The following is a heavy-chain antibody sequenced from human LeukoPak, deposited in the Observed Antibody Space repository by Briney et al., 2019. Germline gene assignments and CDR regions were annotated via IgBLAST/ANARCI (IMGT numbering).Heavy chain of an antibody. CDR3: ARDRGWIQHDI. CDR2: IKGDGSAK. CDR1: GFAFSDSW. D-gene: IGHD5-18*01. Sequence: GGSLRLSCAASGFAFSDSWMTWIRQAPGKGLEWVAFIKGDGSAKRYVDSVKGRFTISRDNAKNSLFLQMNSLRAEDAAVYYCARDRGWIQHDIWGQGTMVTVSS. J-gene: IGHJ3*02. V-gene: IGHV3-7*01.